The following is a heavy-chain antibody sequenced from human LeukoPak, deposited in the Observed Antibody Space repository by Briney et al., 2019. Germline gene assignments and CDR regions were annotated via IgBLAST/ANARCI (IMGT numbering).Heavy chain of an antibody. D-gene: IGHD3-16*01. CDR3: ARPVVLGAYLRGAYYFDS. J-gene: IGHJ4*02. CDR1: GFTFSNYG. V-gene: IGHV3-33*01. Sequence: GRSLRLSCAASGFTFSNYGMHGVRQAPGKGLEWVAVIWYDGSDKYHADSVKGRFTISRDNSKNTLYLQMNSLRVEDTAVYYCARPVVLGAYLRGAYYFDSWGQGTLVTVSS. CDR2: IWYDGSDK.